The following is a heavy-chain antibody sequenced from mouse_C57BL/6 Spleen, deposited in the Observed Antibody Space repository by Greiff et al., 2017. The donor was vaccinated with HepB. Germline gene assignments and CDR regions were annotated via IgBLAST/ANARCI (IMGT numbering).Heavy chain of an antibody. CDR1: GYAFSSPW. J-gene: IGHJ2*01. Sequence: QVQLKQSGPELVKPGASVKISCKASGYAFSSPWMNWVKQRPGKGLEWIGRIYPGDGDTNHNGKFKGKATLTADKSSSTAYMQLSSLTAEDGAVCFSARGIGTGFDYWGQSTTLTVSS. CDR2: IYPGDGDT. CDR3: ARGIGTGFDY. D-gene: IGHD4-1*01. V-gene: IGHV1-82*01.